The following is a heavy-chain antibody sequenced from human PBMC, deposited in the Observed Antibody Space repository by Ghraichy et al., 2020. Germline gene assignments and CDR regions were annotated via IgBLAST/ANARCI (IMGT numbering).Heavy chain of an antibody. CDR3: ARGRSGIAAAEVDY. D-gene: IGHD6-13*01. Sequence: ASVKVSCKASGYTFTSYDINWVRQATGQGLEWMGWMNPNSGNTGYAQKFQGRVTMTRNTSISTAYMELSSLRSEDTAVYYCARGRSGIAAAEVDYWGQGTLVTVSS. CDR2: MNPNSGNT. V-gene: IGHV1-8*01. CDR1: GYTFTSYD. J-gene: IGHJ4*02.